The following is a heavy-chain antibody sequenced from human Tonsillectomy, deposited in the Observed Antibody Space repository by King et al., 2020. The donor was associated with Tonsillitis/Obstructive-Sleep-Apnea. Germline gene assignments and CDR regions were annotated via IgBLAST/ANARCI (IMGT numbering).Heavy chain of an antibody. D-gene: IGHD7-27*01. CDR2: ISYDGSNK. CDR3: ARGKDWGSGPFDF. V-gene: IGHV3-30*04. J-gene: IGHJ4*02. Sequence: VQLVESGGGVVQPGRSLRLSCAASGFTFSSYAMHWVRQAPGKGLEWVAVISYDGSNKYYADSVKGRFTISRDNSKNTLYLQMNTLRAEDTAVYYCARGKDWGSGPFDFWGQGTLVTVSS. CDR1: GFTFSSYA.